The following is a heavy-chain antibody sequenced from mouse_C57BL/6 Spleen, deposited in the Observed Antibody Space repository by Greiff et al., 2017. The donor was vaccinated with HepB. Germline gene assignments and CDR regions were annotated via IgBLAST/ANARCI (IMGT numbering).Heavy chain of an antibody. D-gene: IGHD2-4*01. Sequence: EVKLVESGPELVKPGASVKISCKASGYSFTGYYMNWVKQSPEKSLEWIGEINPSTGGTTYNQKFKAKATLTVDKSSSTAYMQLKSLTSEDSAVYYCARCDYDGFDYWGQGTTLTVSS. CDR1: GYSFTGYY. V-gene: IGHV1-42*01. CDR3: ARCDYDGFDY. CDR2: INPSTGGT. J-gene: IGHJ2*01.